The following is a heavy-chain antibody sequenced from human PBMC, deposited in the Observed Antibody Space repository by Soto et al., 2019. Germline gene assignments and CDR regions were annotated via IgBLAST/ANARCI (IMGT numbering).Heavy chain of an antibody. J-gene: IGHJ4*02. V-gene: IGHV5-51*01. D-gene: IGHD1-26*01. CDR1: GYSFASHW. CDR2: IYPGDSDT. CDR3: ARYSGSYWHYLDF. Sequence: GESLKISCKGSGYSFASHWVAWVRQMPEKVLEWIGTIYPGDSDTKYSSAFRGHVTISADTSVSTAYLQWRSLEATDSAIYYCARYSGSYWHYLDFWGQGTLVTVSS.